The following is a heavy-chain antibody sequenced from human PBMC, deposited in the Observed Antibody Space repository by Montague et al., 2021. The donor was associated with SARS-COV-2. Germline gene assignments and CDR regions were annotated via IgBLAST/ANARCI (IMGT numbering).Heavy chain of an antibody. CDR1: GGSFSGYY. J-gene: IGHJ4*02. D-gene: IGHD3-10*01. CDR3: ARRGSSVWGVTVSAELDY. V-gene: IGHV4-34*01. CDR2: ISQSGRT. Sequence: SETLSLTCAVYGGSFSGYYWSWIRQPPAKGLEWIGEISQSGRTNNNSSLKSRVIISVDTSKNQFSLKLSSVTAADTAVYYCARRGSSVWGVTVSAELDYWGQGILVIVSS.